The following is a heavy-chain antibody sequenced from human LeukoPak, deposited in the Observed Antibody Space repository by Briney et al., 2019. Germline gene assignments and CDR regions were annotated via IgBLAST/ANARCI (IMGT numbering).Heavy chain of an antibody. J-gene: IGHJ5*02. D-gene: IGHD3-10*02. Sequence: GGSLRLSCAASGFTFSSYGMHWVRQAPGKGLEWVAFIRYDGSNKYYADSVKGRFTISRDNSKNTLYLQMNSLRSDGTAVYYCARGLLRSQLDWFDPWGQGTLVTVSS. CDR1: GFTFSSYG. V-gene: IGHV3-30*02. CDR3: ARGLLRSQLDWFDP. CDR2: IRYDGSNK.